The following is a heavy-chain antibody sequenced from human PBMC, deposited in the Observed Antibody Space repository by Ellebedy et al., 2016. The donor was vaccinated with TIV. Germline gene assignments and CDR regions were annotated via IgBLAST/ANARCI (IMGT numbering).Heavy chain of an antibody. D-gene: IGHD6-13*01. CDR3: AKDRDYSSSYYMGDGSFDV. CDR2: ISGTGAMT. J-gene: IGHJ3*01. CDR1: GFTFSSFA. Sequence: GGSLRLSXVVSGFTFSSFAMSWVRQPPGKGLEWVSSISGTGAMTYYADSVKGRFTISRDNSKTTLYLHMNSLRAEDTAVYFCAKDRDYSSSYYMGDGSFDVWGQGTMVTVSS. V-gene: IGHV3-23*01.